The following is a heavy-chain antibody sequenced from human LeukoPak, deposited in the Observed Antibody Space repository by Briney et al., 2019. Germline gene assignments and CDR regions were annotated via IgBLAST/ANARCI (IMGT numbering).Heavy chain of an antibody. J-gene: IGHJ6*03. V-gene: IGHV4-34*01. CDR2: INHSGST. Sequence: SETLSLTCAVYGGSFSGYYWSWIRQPPGKGLEWIGEINHSGSTNYNPSLKSRVTISVDTSKNQFSLKLSSVTAADTAVYYCARGFRITIFGVVINYYYMDVWGKGTTVTVSS. CDR3: ARGFRITIFGVVINYYYMDV. CDR1: GGSFSGYY. D-gene: IGHD3-3*01.